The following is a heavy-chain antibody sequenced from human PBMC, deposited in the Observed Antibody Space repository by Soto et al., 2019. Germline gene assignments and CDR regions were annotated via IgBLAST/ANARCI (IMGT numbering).Heavy chain of an antibody. CDR2: IYHSGST. CDR3: ARVPDV. Sequence: HLQLQESGSGLVKPSQTLSLTCAVSGGSISSGGYSWSWIRQPPGKGLEWIGYIYHSGSTYYNPSLKSRSTISVDRSKNQFSLKLSSVTAADTAVYYCARVPDVWGQGTTVTVSS. V-gene: IGHV4-30-2*01. CDR1: GGSISSGGYS. J-gene: IGHJ6*02.